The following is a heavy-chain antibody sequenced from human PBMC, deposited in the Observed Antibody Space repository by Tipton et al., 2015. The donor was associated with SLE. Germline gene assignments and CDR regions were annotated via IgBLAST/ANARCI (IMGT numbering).Heavy chain of an antibody. CDR3: ARGRSSSWTDFDY. V-gene: IGHV4-38-2*01. CDR2: IYHSGST. J-gene: IGHJ4*02. CDR1: GYSISSGYY. Sequence: TLSLTCAVSGYSISSGYYWGWIRQPPGKGLEWIGSIYHSGSTNYNPSLKSRVTISVDTSKNQFSLKVSSVTAADTAVYYCARGRSSSWTDFDYWGQGTLVTVSS. D-gene: IGHD6-13*01.